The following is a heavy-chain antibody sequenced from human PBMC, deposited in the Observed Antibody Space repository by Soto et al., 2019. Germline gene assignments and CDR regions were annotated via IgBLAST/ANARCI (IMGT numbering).Heavy chain of an antibody. D-gene: IGHD3-10*01. Sequence: LXLSFAASCFTFSVYEMNWVRQAPGKGLEWVSYISSSGSTIYYADSVKGRFTISRDNAKNSLYLQMNSLRAEDTAVYYCARDGGYYFDYWGQGTLVTV. CDR1: CFTFSVYE. CDR2: ISSSGSTI. V-gene: IGHV3-48*03. CDR3: ARDGGYYFDY. J-gene: IGHJ4*02.